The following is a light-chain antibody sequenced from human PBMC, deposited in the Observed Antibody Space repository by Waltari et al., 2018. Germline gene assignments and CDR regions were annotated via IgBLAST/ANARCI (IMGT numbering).Light chain of an antibody. CDR3: QQSYSTPLT. V-gene: IGKV1-39*01. Sequence: DIQMTQSPSSLSAAVGDRVTITCRASQSIRSYLNWYQQKPGKAPKLLIYDASNLQSGVPSRFSGSGSGTDFTLTISRLQAEDFATFFCQQSYSTPLTFGGGAKVEIK. CDR2: DAS. J-gene: IGKJ4*01. CDR1: QSIRSY.